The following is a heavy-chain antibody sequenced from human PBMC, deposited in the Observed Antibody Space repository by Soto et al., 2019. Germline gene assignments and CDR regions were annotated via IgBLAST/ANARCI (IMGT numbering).Heavy chain of an antibody. CDR2: IYHSGST. D-gene: IGHD4-4*01. CDR3: ASRRPDYSNYPNVEP. J-gene: IGHJ5*02. Sequence: QVQLQESGPGLVKPSGTLSLTCAVSGGSISSSNWWSWVRQPPGKGLEWIGEIYHSGSTNYNPSLKSRVTISVDKSKNQFSLKLSSVTAADTAVYYCASRRPDYSNYPNVEPWGQGTLVTVSS. CDR1: GGSISSSNW. V-gene: IGHV4-4*02.